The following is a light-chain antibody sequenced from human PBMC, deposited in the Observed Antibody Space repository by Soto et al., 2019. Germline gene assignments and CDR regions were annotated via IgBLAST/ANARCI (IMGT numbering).Light chain of an antibody. Sequence: EIVLTQSPGPLSLTPRDRVTLSCRASQTVSSSYLAWYQQRPGQAPRLLIYGASSRATGIPGRFSGSGSGTDFTLTISRLEPEDFAVYYCQQYNSSPPGYTFGQGTKLEIK. CDR2: GAS. V-gene: IGKV3-20*01. CDR3: QQYNSSPPGYT. J-gene: IGKJ2*01. CDR1: QTVSSSY.